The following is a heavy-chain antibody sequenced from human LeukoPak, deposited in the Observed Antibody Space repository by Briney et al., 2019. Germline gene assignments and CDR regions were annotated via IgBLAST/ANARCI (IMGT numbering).Heavy chain of an antibody. CDR3: PRHHTDGYNFWY. D-gene: IGHD5-24*01. Sequence: GGSLRLSCAASGFTFSDYYMSWVRQAPGKGLEWLSYISSSGRTIYYADSVKGRFTVSRDNAQNSLYLQMYSLRAEDTAVYYCPRHHTDGYNFWYWGPGALVTVSS. CDR2: ISSSGRTI. V-gene: IGHV3-11*04. J-gene: IGHJ4*02. CDR1: GFTFSDYY.